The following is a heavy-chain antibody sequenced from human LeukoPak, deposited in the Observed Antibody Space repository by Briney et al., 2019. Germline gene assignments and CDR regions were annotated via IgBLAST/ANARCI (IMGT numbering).Heavy chain of an antibody. CDR3: AKDYLDIVVVPAALDAFDI. J-gene: IGHJ3*02. V-gene: IGHV3-23*01. CDR1: GFTFSVYA. D-gene: IGHD2-2*03. Sequence: PGGSLRLSCAASGFTFSVYAMTWVRQAPGKGLEWVSVISADSGTTYYADSVKGRFTISRDNSKNTLYLQMNSLRAEDTAVYYCAKDYLDIVVVPAALDAFDIWGQGTMVTVSS. CDR2: ISADSGTT.